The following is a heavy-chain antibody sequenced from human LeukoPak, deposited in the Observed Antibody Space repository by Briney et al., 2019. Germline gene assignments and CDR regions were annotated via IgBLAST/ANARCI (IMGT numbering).Heavy chain of an antibody. CDR3: ARDRRHDTYYYYYYGMDV. CDR1: GYTFTSYD. J-gene: IGHJ6*02. D-gene: IGHD1-1*01. CDR2: MNPNSGNT. V-gene: IGHV1-8*01. Sequence: ASVKVSCKASGYTFTSYDINWVRQATGQGLEWMGWMNPNSGNTGYAQKFQGRVTMTRNTSISTAYMELSSLRSEDTAVYYCARDRRHDTYYYYYYGMDVWGQGTTVTVSS.